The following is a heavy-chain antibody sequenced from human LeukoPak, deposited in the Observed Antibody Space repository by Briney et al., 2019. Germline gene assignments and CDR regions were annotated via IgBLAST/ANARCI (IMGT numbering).Heavy chain of an antibody. D-gene: IGHD5-18*01. V-gene: IGHV1-2*02. Sequence: ASVKVSCKASGYTFTGYYMHWVRQAPGQGLEWMGWINPNSGGTNYAQKFQGRVTMTRDTSISTAYMELSRLRSDDTAVYYCARWGYSYGYGGYYFDYWGQGTLVTVSS. CDR3: ARWGYSYGYGGYYFDY. CDR1: GYTFTGYY. J-gene: IGHJ4*02. CDR2: INPNSGGT.